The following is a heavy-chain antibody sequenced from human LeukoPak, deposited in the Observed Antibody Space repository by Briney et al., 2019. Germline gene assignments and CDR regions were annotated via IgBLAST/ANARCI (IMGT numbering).Heavy chain of an antibody. D-gene: IGHD2-15*01. J-gene: IGHJ6*02. CDR3: AKPDVVVVAATFHYGMDV. CDR1: GFTFSSYA. V-gene: IGHV3-23*01. Sequence: GGSLRLSCAASGFTFSSYAMIWVRQAPGKGLEWVSVISGSGSGTHYADSVKGRFTIPRDNSKNTVYLQMNSLRAEDTAVYYCAKPDVVVVAATFHYGMDVWGQGTTVTVSS. CDR2: ISGSGSGT.